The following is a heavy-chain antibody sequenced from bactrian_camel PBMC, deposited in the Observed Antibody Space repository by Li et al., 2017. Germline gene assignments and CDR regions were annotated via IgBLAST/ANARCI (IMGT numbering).Heavy chain of an antibody. V-gene: IGHV3S56*01. CDR3: ARGGVLWVGSY. CDR2: IRRSGGET. J-gene: IGHJ4*01. D-gene: IGHD5*01. CDR1: GHSRGSNC. Sequence: HVQLVESGGGSVQTGGSLRLSCVVSGHSRGSNCVGWYRLPPGRAPAEREGIAAIRRSGGETWYAGSVKGRFTISQDNRKNTVYLQMNSLKTEDTALYYCARGGVLWVGSYWGQGTQVTVS.